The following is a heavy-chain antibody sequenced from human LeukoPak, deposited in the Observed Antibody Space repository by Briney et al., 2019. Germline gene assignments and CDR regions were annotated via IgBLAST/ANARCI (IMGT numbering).Heavy chain of an antibody. CDR1: GFTFSSYA. CDR3: AKDASGYYLGAFDI. Sequence: PGGSLRLSCAASGFTFSSYAMHWVRQAPGKGLEWVAVISYDGSNKYYADSVKGRFTISRDNSKNTLYLQMNSLRAEDTAVYYCAKDASGYYLGAFDIWGQGTMVTVSS. D-gene: IGHD3-22*01. CDR2: ISYDGSNK. J-gene: IGHJ3*02. V-gene: IGHV3-30*04.